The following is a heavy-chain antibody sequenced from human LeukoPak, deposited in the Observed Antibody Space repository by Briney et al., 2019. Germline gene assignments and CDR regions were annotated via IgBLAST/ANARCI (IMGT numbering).Heavy chain of an antibody. Sequence: GGSLRLSCAVSGFTVSSNYMSWVRQAPGKGLEWVSAISGSGGSTYYADSVKGRFTISRDNSKNTLYLQMNSLRAEDTAVYYCAKDAPLTTVTSFDYWGQGTLVTVSS. D-gene: IGHD4-17*01. V-gene: IGHV3-23*01. CDR3: AKDAPLTTVTSFDY. CDR2: ISGSGGST. J-gene: IGHJ4*02. CDR1: GFTVSSNY.